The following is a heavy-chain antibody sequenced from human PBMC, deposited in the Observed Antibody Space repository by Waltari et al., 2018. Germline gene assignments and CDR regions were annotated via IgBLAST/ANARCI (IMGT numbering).Heavy chain of an antibody. D-gene: IGHD1-26*01. CDR2: INAGKGNT. CDR3: AISYRKWETRDGLDY. CDR1: GYTFTSYA. Sequence: QVQLVQSGAEVKKPGASVKVSCKASGYTFTSYAMHWVRQAPGQRLEWMGWINAGKGNTKYSQEFQGRVTITRDTSASTAYMELSSLRSEDMAVYYCAISYRKWETRDGLDYWGQGTLVTVSS. J-gene: IGHJ4*02. V-gene: IGHV1-3*03.